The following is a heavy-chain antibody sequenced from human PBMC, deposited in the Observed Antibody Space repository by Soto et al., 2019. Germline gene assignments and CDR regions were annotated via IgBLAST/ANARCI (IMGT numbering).Heavy chain of an antibody. D-gene: IGHD6-6*01. Sequence: TSETLSLTCTVSGGSISSGGYYWSWIRQPPGKGLEWIGYIYYSGSTNYNPSLKSRVTMSVDTSKNQFSLKLSSVTAADTAVYYCARLVRLAKENYYFDYWGQGTLVTVSS. J-gene: IGHJ4*02. CDR2: IYYSGST. CDR3: ARLVRLAKENYYFDY. CDR1: GGSISSGGYY. V-gene: IGHV4-61*08.